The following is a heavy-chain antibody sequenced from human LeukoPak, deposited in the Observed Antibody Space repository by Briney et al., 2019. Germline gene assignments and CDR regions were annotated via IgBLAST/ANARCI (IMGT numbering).Heavy chain of an antibody. J-gene: IGHJ4*02. V-gene: IGHV3-23*01. CDR1: GFTFSSNG. D-gene: IGHD2-21*01. CDR2: ISGSGGST. Sequence: PGGYLRLSCAASGFTFSSNGMSWVRQAPGNGLEGVFAISGSGGSTYYADSVKGRFTISREDSKNTLYLQMNSLRADDTAVYCCAKDRSGDWDYWGQGTLVTVSS. CDR3: AKDRSGDWDY.